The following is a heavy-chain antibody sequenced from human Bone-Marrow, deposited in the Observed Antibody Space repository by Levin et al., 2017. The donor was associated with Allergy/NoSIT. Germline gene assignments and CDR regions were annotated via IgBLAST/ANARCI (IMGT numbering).Heavy chain of an antibody. J-gene: IGHJ5*02. CDR2: MNPNSGNT. Sequence: ASVKVSCKASGYTFTSYDINWVRQATGQGLEWMGWMNPNSGNTGYAQKFQGRVTMTRNTSISTAYMELSSLRSEDTAVYYCARGDDYSNWFDPWGQGTLVTVSS. V-gene: IGHV1-8*01. CDR3: ARGDDYSNWFDP. D-gene: IGHD4-11*01. CDR1: GYTFTSYD.